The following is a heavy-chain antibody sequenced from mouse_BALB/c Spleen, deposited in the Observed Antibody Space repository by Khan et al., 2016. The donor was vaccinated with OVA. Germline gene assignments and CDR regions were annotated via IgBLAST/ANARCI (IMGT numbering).Heavy chain of an antibody. V-gene: IGHV1S137*01. Sequence: QMQLGESGPELVRPGVSVKISCKGSGYTFTDYSMHWVKQSHAKSLEWIGVISTDSVNTNYNQKFKGKATLTVDKSSSTAYMELARMTSEDSAIYYCAIRDYFDYWGQGTTLTVSS. CDR1: GYTFTDYS. J-gene: IGHJ2*01. CDR2: ISTDSVNT. CDR3: AIRDYFDY.